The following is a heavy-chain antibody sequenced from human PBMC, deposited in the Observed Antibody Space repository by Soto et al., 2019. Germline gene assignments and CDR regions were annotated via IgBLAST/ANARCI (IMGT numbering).Heavy chain of an antibody. CDR1: GFTFSDYY. Sequence: GSLRLSCAASGFTFSDYYMSWIRQAPGKGLEWVSYISSSGSTIYYADSVKGRFTISRDNSKNTLYLQMHSLSGEDTAVYYCARTFDTITYYFDYWGQGALVTVSS. J-gene: IGHJ4*02. V-gene: IGHV3-11*04. D-gene: IGHD3-9*01. CDR2: ISSSGSTI. CDR3: ARTFDTITYYFDY.